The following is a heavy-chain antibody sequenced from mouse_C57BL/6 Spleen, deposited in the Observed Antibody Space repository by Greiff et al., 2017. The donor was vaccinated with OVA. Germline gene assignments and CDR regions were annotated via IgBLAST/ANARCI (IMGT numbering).Heavy chain of an antibody. CDR3: ARRGYDYDVAY. V-gene: IGHV5-6*01. J-gene: IGHJ3*01. CDR2: ISSGGSYT. D-gene: IGHD2-4*01. CDR1: GFTFSSYG. Sequence: EVKLMESGGNLVKPGGSLKLSCAASGFTFSSYGMSWVRQTPDKRLEWVATISSGGSYTYYPDSVKGRFTISRDNAKNTLYLQMSSLKSEDTAMYYCARRGYDYDVAYWGQGTLVTVSA.